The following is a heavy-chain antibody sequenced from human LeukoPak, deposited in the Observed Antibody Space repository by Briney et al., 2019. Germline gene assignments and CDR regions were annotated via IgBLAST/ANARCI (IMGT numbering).Heavy chain of an antibody. V-gene: IGHV4-59*11. CDR2: IYYSGST. CDR3: ARVEYDFWSGYFYYYYYMDV. CDR1: GGSISSHY. Sequence: PSETLSLTCTVSGGSISSHYWSWIRQPPGKGLEWIGYIYYSGSTNYNPSLKSRVTISVDTSKNQFSLKLSSVTAADTAVYYCARVEYDFWSGYFYYYYYMDVWGKGTTVTVSS. J-gene: IGHJ6*03. D-gene: IGHD3-3*01.